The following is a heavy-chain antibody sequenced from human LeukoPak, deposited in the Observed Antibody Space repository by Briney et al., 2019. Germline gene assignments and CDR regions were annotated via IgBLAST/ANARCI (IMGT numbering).Heavy chain of an antibody. CDR3: AQSLGASTWFGNWFDP. D-gene: IGHD3-10*01. J-gene: IGHJ5*02. V-gene: IGHV4-39*01. CDR2: IYYSGRT. Sequence: SETLSLTCTVSGXSISSTSYCWGWIRQPPGRGLEWIGSIYYSGRTYYNPSLKSRLTISVDTPKNQFSLKLSSVTAADTAVYYCAQSLGASTWFGNWFDPWGQGTLVTVSS. CDR1: GXSISSTSYC.